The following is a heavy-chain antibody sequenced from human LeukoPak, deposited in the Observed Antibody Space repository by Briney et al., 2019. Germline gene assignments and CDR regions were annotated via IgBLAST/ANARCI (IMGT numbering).Heavy chain of an antibody. CDR2: IYPGDSDT. J-gene: IGHJ4*02. Sequence: GASLQISCKCSGSIFTSYWIGWVRQLPGKGLEWMGIIYPGDSDTRYSPSFQGQVTISADKSISTAYLQWSSLKASDTAMYYCATLGDYCSSTSCYSGFDYWGQGTLVTVSS. CDR1: GSIFTSYW. V-gene: IGHV5-51*01. D-gene: IGHD2-2*01. CDR3: ATLGDYCSSTSCYSGFDY.